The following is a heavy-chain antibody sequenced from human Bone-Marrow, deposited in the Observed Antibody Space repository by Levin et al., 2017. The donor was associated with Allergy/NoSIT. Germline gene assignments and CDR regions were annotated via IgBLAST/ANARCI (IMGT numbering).Heavy chain of an antibody. CDR2: IYYSGST. CDR3: AREGGRGTMIVI. D-gene: IGHD3-22*01. Sequence: SETLSLTCTVSGGSISSYYWSWIRQPPGKGLEWIGYIYYSGSTNYNPSLKSRVTISVDTSKNQFSLKLSSVTAADTAVYYCAREGGRGTMIVIWGQGTLVTVSS. J-gene: IGHJ4*02. V-gene: IGHV4-59*01. CDR1: GGSISSYY.